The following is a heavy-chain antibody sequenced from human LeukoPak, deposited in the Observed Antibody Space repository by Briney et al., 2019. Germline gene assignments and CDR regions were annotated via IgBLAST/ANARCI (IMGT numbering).Heavy chain of an antibody. Sequence: PGGSLRLSCAASGFTFSSYSMNWVRQAPGKGLEWVSSISSSSSYIYYADSVKGRFTISRDNAKNSLYLQMNSLRAEDTAVYYCAREGNIDSWSYYFDYWGQGTLVTVSS. D-gene: IGHD6-13*01. J-gene: IGHJ4*02. CDR2: ISSSSSYI. CDR3: AREGNIDSWSYYFDY. CDR1: GFTFSSYS. V-gene: IGHV3-21*01.